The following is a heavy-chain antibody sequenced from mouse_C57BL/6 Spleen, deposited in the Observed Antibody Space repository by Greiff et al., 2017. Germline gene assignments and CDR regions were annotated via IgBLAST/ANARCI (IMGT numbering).Heavy chain of an antibody. Sequence: VKLVESGPELVKPGASVKISCKASGYAFSSSWMNWVKQRPGKGLEWIGRIYPGDGDTNYNGKFKGKATLTADKSSSTAYMQLSSLTSEDSAVYFCARGGSSGYRGYFDYWGKGTTLTVSS. CDR3: ARGGSSGYRGYFDY. CDR1: GYAFSSSW. D-gene: IGHD3-2*02. J-gene: IGHJ2*01. CDR2: IYPGDGDT. V-gene: IGHV1-82*01.